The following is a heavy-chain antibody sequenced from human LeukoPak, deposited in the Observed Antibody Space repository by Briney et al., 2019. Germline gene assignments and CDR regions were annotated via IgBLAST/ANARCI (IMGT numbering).Heavy chain of an antibody. J-gene: IGHJ4*02. Sequence: GGSLRLSCAASGFTFGDYAMSWVRQAPGKGLEWVGFIRSKANGGTTEYAASVKGRFTISRDDSKSIAYLQMNSLKNEDTAVYYCTRDRGYSYGYGDYWGQGTLVTVSS. CDR2: IRSKANGGTT. D-gene: IGHD5-18*01. CDR1: GFTFGDYA. V-gene: IGHV3-49*04. CDR3: TRDRGYSYGYGDY.